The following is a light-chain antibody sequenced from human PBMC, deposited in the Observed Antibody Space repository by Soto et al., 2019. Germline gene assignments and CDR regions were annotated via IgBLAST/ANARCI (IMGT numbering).Light chain of an antibody. J-gene: IGKJ1*01. V-gene: IGKV1-17*01. Sequence: DIQMTQSPSSLSASVGDRVTITCRASQAIRNDLAWYQQKPGRAPKRLIYGSSSLQSGVPSRFSGRGSGTEFTLTISSLQPEDFATYYCLQHNVFPRTFGHGTNVDI. CDR1: QAIRND. CDR2: GSS. CDR3: LQHNVFPRT.